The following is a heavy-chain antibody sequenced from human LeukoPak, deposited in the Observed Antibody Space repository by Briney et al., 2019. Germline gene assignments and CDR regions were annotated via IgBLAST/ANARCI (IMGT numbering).Heavy chain of an antibody. CDR3: ARATMVRGVPNDY. J-gene: IGHJ4*02. V-gene: IGHV3-30-3*01. CDR1: GFTFSSYA. CDR2: ISYDGSNK. D-gene: IGHD3-10*01. Sequence: PGGSLRLSCAASGFTFSSYAMHWVRQAPGKGLEWVAVISYDGSNKYYADSVKGRFTISRDNSKNTLYLQMNSLRAEDTAVYYCARATMVRGVPNDYWGRGTLVTVSS.